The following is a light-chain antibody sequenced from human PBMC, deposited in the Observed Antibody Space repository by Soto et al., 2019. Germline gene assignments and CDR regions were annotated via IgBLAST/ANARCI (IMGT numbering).Light chain of an antibody. CDR3: QQRSNCPLT. J-gene: IGKJ4*01. Sequence: EIVLTQSPATLSLSPGERATLSCRASQSVSSYLAWYQQKPGQAPRLLIYDASNRATGIPARFSGCGSVTDFSLTISSLEPEDFAVYYCQQRSNCPLTFGRGSKVEIK. CDR2: DAS. V-gene: IGKV3-11*01. CDR1: QSVSSY.